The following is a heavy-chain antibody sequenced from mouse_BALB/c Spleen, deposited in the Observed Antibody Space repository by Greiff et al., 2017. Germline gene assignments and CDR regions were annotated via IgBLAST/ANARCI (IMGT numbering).Heavy chain of an antibody. CDR3: ARHHDYDNYYAMDY. CDR1: GFAFSSYD. CDR2: ISSGGGST. D-gene: IGHD2-4*01. Sequence: DVKLVESGGGLVKPGGSLKLSCAASGFAFSSYDMSWVRQTPEKRLEWVAYISSGGGSTYYPDTVKGRFTISRDNAKNTLYLQMSSLKSEDTAMYYCARHHDYDNYYAMDYWGQGTSVTVSS. J-gene: IGHJ4*01. V-gene: IGHV5-12-1*01.